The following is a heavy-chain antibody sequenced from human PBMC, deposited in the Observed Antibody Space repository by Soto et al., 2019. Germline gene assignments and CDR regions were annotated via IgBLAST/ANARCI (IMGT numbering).Heavy chain of an antibody. Sequence: QVQLVQSGAEVKKPGSSVKVSCKASGGTFSTYTITWVRQAPGQGLEWMGRIIPIIGIINYAQKFRGRVTITADKFTGTAYMELTRLRSDDTAVYYCAGDPDSHYNDSHASSYPRGQGTLVTVSS. J-gene: IGHJ5*02. V-gene: IGHV1-69*08. D-gene: IGHD3-22*01. CDR2: IIPIIGII. CDR1: GGTFSTYT. CDR3: AGDPDSHYNDSHASSYP.